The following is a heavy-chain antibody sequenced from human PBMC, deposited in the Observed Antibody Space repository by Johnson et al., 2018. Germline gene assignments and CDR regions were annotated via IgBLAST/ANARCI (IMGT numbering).Heavy chain of an antibody. CDR3: ARDESDAFDI. CDR2: ISYDGRNK. J-gene: IGHJ3*02. CDR1: GFTFRNYA. Sequence: QVQLVQSGGGVVQPGRSLRLSCAASGFTFRNYAIHWVRQAPGKGLEWVAVISYDGRNKYYADSVKGRFTIPRDNSENTLDLQMNSLRTEDTAVYYCARDESDAFDIWGQGTMVTVSS. V-gene: IGHV3-30*04.